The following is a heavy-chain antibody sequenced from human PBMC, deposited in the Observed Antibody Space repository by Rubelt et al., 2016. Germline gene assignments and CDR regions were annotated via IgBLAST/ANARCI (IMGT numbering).Heavy chain of an antibody. Sequence: QVQLQESGPGLVKPSETLSLTCTVSGVSVSGYYWTWIRQPPGKGLEWIGNIYYRGSTNYNPSLKSRVAISVDTSKNQFSLNLTSVTAADTALFYCARTIAGPLGVAFDIWGQGTMVTVSS. CDR2: IYYRGST. J-gene: IGHJ3*02. CDR3: ARTIAGPLGVAFDI. CDR1: GVSVSGYY. D-gene: IGHD1-14*01. V-gene: IGHV4-59*02.